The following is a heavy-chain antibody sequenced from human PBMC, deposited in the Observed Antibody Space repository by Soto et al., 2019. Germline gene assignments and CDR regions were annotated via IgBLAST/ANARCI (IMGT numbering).Heavy chain of an antibody. V-gene: IGHV1-69*12. CDR2: IIPPFGTA. J-gene: IGHJ4*02. D-gene: IGHD2-15*01. Sequence: QVQLVQSGAEVKKPGSSVKVSCKASGGTFSNFPITWVRQAPGQGLEWMGGIIPPFGTANYAQKFQGRVTXXADESTSTGYMELRSLRSEDTAVYYCARDRGYCSGGACYSYWGQGTLVTVSS. CDR3: ARDRGYCSGGACYSY. CDR1: GGTFSNFP.